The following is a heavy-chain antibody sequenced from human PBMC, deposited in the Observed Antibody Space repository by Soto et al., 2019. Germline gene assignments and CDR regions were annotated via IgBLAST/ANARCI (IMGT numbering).Heavy chain of an antibody. Sequence: QVQLQESGPGLVKPSETLSLTCTVSGGSISSYYWSWIRQPAGKGLEWIGRIYTSGSTNYNPSLQMRVTMPVDTSKHQFSLKLSSVTAADTAVYYCARDPDWRSDAFDIWGQGTMVTVSS. V-gene: IGHV4-4*07. CDR2: IYTSGST. D-gene: IGHD2-21*01. CDR3: ARDPDWRSDAFDI. CDR1: GGSISSYY. J-gene: IGHJ3*02.